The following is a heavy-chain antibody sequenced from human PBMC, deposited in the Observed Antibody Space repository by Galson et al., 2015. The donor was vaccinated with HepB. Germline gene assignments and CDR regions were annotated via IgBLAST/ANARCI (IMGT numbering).Heavy chain of an antibody. V-gene: IGHV3-30-3*01. J-gene: IGHJ4*02. D-gene: IGHD6-13*01. Sequence: SLRLSCAASGFTFSSYAMHWVRQAPGKGLEWVAVISSDGSNKYYADSVKGRFTIARDNSKDTLYLKMNSLGAEDTAVYYCARDSWYSSSEFGYYFDYWGQGTLVTVSS. CDR1: GFTFSSYA. CDR2: ISSDGSNK. CDR3: ARDSWYSSSEFGYYFDY.